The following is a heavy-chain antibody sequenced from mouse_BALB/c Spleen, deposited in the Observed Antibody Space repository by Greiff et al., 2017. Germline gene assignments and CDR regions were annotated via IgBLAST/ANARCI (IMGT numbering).Heavy chain of an antibody. CDR3: ARDKKVEAMDY. CDR1: GFTFSSYG. J-gene: IGHJ4*01. V-gene: IGHV5-6-3*01. Sequence: EVKLVESGGGLVQPGGSLKLSCAASGFTFSSYGLSWVRQTPDNRLELVATINSNGGCTYYPDSVKGRITISRDNAKNTLYLQMSSLKSEDTAMYYCARDKKVEAMDYWGQGTSVTVSS. D-gene: IGHD1-1*02. CDR2: INSNGGCT.